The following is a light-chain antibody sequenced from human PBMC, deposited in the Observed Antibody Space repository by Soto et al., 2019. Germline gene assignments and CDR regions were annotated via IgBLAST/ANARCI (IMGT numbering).Light chain of an antibody. J-gene: IGKJ1*01. CDR2: GAS. CDR3: QQYGSSGT. V-gene: IGKV3-15*01. Sequence: EIVMTQSPATLSVSPGERATLSCRASQSVRTYLAWYQQKPGQAPRLLIYGASTRATGVPARFSGSGSGTDFTLTISRLEPEDFAVYYCQQYGSSGTFGQGTKVDIK. CDR1: QSVRTY.